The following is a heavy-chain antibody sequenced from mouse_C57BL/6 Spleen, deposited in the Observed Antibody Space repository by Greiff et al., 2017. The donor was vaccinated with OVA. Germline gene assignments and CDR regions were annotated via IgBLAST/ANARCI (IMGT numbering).Heavy chain of an antibody. CDR3: ARDRYYYGSSSYYFDY. Sequence: DVHLVESGGGLVKPGGSLKLSCAASGFTFSSYAMSWVRQTPEKRLEWVATISDGGSYTYYPDNVKGRFTISRDNAKNNLYLQMSHLKSEDTAMYYCARDRYYYGSSSYYFDYWGQGTTLTVSS. J-gene: IGHJ2*01. CDR1: GFTFSSYA. V-gene: IGHV5-4*01. D-gene: IGHD1-1*01. CDR2: ISDGGSYT.